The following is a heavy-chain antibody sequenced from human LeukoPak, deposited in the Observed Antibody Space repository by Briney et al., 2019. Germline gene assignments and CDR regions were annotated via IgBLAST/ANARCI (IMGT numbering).Heavy chain of an antibody. CDR1: GASISSNNYY. CDR3: YSCMDV. CDR2: IYFSGNT. Sequence: SETLSLTCVVSGASISSNNYYWGWIRQPPGKGLEWIGSIYFSGNTYYNSSLKSRVTISVDTSNKEFSLRLSSDCATARVVNYFYSCMDVWGRGATVTVSS. V-gene: IGHV4-39*07. J-gene: IGHJ6*03. D-gene: IGHD2/OR15-2a*01.